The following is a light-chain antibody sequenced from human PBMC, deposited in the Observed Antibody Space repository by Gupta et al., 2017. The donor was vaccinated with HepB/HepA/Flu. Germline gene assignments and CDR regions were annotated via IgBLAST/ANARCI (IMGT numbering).Light chain of an antibody. Sequence: QSVPTQPPSVSGAPGQWVTITCTGSSSNIGAGYDVHCYQQLPGTAPKLLIYGHSNRPSGVPDLFSGSNSGTSASLAISGLQAEDEADYYCHSYGSSLSGSTLVFGGVTKLTVL. CDR3: HSYGSSLSGSTLV. CDR2: GHS. V-gene: IGLV1-40*01. J-gene: IGLJ2*01. CDR1: SSNIGAGYD.